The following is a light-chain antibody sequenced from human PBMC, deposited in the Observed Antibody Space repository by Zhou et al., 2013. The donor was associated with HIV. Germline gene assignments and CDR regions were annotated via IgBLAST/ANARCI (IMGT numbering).Light chain of an antibody. V-gene: IGKV3-20*01. CDR1: QSISIY. CDR3: QRYGGSPPT. J-gene: IGKJ4*01. CDR2: DAS. Sequence: EIVLTQSPGTLSLSPGERATLSCRASQSISIYLAWYQQKPGQAPRLLIYDASNRATGIPDRISGSGSGTDFTLTISRLEPEDFAVYYCQRYGGSPPTFGGRDRRWRS.